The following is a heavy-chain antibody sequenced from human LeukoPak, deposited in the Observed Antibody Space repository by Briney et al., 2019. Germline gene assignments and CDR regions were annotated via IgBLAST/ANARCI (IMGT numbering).Heavy chain of an antibody. CDR2: IYYSGST. CDR3: VGYCSGGSCYNYYYYGMDV. D-gene: IGHD2-15*01. Sequence: SETLSLTCTVSGGSISSSSYYCGWIRQPPGKGLEWIGSIYYSGSTYYNPSLKSRVTISVDTSKNQFSLKLSSVTAADTAVYYCVGYCSGGSCYNYYYYGMDVWGQGTTVTVSS. J-gene: IGHJ6*02. CDR1: GGSISSSSYY. V-gene: IGHV4-39*01.